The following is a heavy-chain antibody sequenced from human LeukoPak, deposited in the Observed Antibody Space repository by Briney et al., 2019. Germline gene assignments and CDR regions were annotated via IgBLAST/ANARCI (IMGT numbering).Heavy chain of an antibody. V-gene: IGHV4-34*01. Sequence: SETLSLTCAVYGGSFSGYYWSWIRQPPGKGLEWIGEINHSGSTNYNPSLKSRVTISVDTSKNQFSLKLSSVTAADTAVYYCARGFYRYYYDSSGYYYGATDYYYGMDVWGQGTTVTVSS. CDR3: ARGFYRYYYDSSGYYYGATDYYYGMDV. J-gene: IGHJ6*02. D-gene: IGHD3-22*01. CDR1: GGSFSGYY. CDR2: INHSGST.